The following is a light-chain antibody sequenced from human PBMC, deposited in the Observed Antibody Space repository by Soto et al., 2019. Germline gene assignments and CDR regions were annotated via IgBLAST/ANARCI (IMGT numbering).Light chain of an antibody. CDR2: SNN. Sequence: QSVLTQPPSASGTPGQRVTISCSGSSSSIGSNYVYWYQQLPGTAPKLLIYSNNQRPSGVPDRFSGSKSGTSASLAISGLRSEDEADYYCAAWDDSLSGLYVFGTGTKLTVL. J-gene: IGLJ1*01. CDR3: AAWDDSLSGLYV. CDR1: SSSIGSNY. V-gene: IGLV1-47*02.